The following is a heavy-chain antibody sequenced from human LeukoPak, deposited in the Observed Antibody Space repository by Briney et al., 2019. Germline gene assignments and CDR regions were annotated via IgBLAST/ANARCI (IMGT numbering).Heavy chain of an antibody. CDR3: ARSPLLTFRLDY. V-gene: IGHV1-69*05. Sequence: ASVKVSCKASGYTFTSYAISWVRQAPGQGLEWMGRIIPIFGTANYAQKFQGRVTITTDESTSTAYMELSSLRSEDTAVYYCARSPLLTFRLDYWGQGTLVTVSS. D-gene: IGHD2-15*01. CDR2: IIPIFGTA. J-gene: IGHJ4*02. CDR1: GYTFTSYA.